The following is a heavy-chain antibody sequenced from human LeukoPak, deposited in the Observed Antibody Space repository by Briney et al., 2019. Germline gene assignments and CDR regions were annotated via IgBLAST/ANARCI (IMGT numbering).Heavy chain of an antibody. CDR2: IYSGGST. V-gene: IGHV3-53*01. CDR1: GFTVSSNY. Sequence: PGGSLRLSCAASGFTVSSNYMCWVRQAPGKGLEWVSIIYSGGSTFYADSVKGRFTISRDNSKNTLYLQMNSLRGEDTAVYYCARGGSYLSAFDIWGQGTMVTVSS. CDR3: ARGGSYLSAFDI. J-gene: IGHJ3*02. D-gene: IGHD1-26*01.